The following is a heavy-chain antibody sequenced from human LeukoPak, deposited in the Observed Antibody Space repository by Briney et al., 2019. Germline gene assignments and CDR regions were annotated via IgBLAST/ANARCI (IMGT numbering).Heavy chain of an antibody. V-gene: IGHV3-30*02. CDR1: GFVFRNYG. Sequence: GGSLRLSCAASGFVFRNYGMHWVRQAPGKGLDWVAFIRSDGSEQYYADSVKSRFALSRDNSMETVFLQMNSLRLEDTAVYYCARDRNWNKYFDYWGQGTLVTVSS. CDR3: ARDRNWNKYFDY. D-gene: IGHD1-20*01. CDR2: IRSDGSEQ. J-gene: IGHJ4*02.